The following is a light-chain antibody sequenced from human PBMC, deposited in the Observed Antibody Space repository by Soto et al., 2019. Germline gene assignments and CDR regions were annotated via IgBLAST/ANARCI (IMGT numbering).Light chain of an antibody. Sequence: QSALTQPPPMSGSPGQSITISCTGSGRDIGAYDYVSWYQQHPGKAPKLLIYGVKNRPSGVSYRFSASKSAFTASLTISGLQAEDEAHYYCSSYTTSYFYVFGPGTKVTVL. CDR1: GRDIGAYDY. V-gene: IGLV2-14*01. J-gene: IGLJ1*01. CDR2: GVK. CDR3: SSYTTSYFYV.